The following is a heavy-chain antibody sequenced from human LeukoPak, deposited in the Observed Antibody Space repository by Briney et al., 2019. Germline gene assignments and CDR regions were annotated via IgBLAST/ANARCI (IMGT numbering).Heavy chain of an antibody. CDR1: GGSISSSSDY. V-gene: IGHV4-39*07. CDR3: ARGRTFYDSSGYYGYPPDY. Sequence: SETLSLTCTVSGGSISSSSDYWGWIRQPPGKGLEWIGSIYYSGSTYYNPSLKSRVTISVDTSKNQFSLKLSSVTAADTAVYYCARGRTFYDSSGYYGYPPDYWGQGTLVTVSS. CDR2: IYYSGST. D-gene: IGHD3-22*01. J-gene: IGHJ4*02.